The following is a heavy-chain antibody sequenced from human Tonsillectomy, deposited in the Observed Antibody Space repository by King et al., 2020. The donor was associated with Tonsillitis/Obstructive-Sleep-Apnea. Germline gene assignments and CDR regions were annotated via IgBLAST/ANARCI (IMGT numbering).Heavy chain of an antibody. CDR3: AREADTTMAL. V-gene: IGHV3-74*01. CDR1: VFTFSSYW. CDR2: INGDGSSI. Sequence: VQLVESGGGLVQPGGALRLSCAASVFTFSSYWMHWVRQAPGKGLVWVSRINGDGSSISYADCVKGRFTISRDNAKNTLYLQMNSLRAEDTAVYYCAREADTTMALWGQGTLVTVSS. J-gene: IGHJ4*02. D-gene: IGHD5-18*01.